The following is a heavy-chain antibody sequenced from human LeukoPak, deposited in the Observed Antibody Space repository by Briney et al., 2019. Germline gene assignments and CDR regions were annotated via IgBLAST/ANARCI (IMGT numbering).Heavy chain of an antibody. Sequence: SVKVSCKASGGTFSSYATSWVRQAPGQGLEWMGGIIPIFGTANYAQKFQGRVTTTTDESTSTAYMELSSLRSEDTAVYYCARDYGSGSYSLYMDVWGKGTTVTVSS. V-gene: IGHV1-69*05. CDR3: ARDYGSGSYSLYMDV. D-gene: IGHD3-10*01. CDR2: IIPIFGTA. CDR1: GGTFSSYA. J-gene: IGHJ6*03.